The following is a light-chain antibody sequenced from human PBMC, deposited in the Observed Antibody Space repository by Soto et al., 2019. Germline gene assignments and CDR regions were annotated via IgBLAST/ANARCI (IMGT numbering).Light chain of an antibody. CDR2: RNN. J-gene: IGLJ2*01. CDR3: SSWDDSLNALV. V-gene: IGLV1-44*01. CDR1: RSNIGTNT. Sequence: QLVLTQPPSASGTPGQRVTISCSGLRSNIGTNTVNWYQQLPGTAPKLLIYRNNQWPSGVPDRFSGSRSGSSASLAISGLQSEDEADYYCSSWDDSLNALVFGGGTKLTVL.